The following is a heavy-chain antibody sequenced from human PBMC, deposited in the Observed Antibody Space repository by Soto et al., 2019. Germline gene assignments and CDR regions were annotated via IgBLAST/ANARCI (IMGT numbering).Heavy chain of an antibody. Sequence: SVKVYCKPYGGTFRKSAIICVRQAPGQGLEWMGGILPIFGTPNYEQKFQGRLTISADEFSSTAYMELNILRSEDTAVYYCPTPAEALDTAMLKVLAHWGQGSVVSAP. CDR2: ILPIFGTP. CDR3: PTPAEALDTAMLKVLAH. V-gene: IGHV1-69*13. CDR1: GGTFRKSA. D-gene: IGHD5-18*01. J-gene: IGHJ4*02.